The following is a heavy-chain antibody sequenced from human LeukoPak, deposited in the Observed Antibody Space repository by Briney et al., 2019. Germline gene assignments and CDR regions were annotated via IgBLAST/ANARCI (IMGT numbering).Heavy chain of an antibody. D-gene: IGHD2-15*01. CDR3: ARDYCSGDGCLHGLGY. J-gene: IGHJ4*02. V-gene: IGHV1-18*01. Sequence: ASVKVSCNASGYTFTTYGINCVRQAPGHALEWMPWISAHDGRTEYSQSLQGRLTVTTDASTSTAHMELRSLTHDDTAVYYCARDYCSGDGCLHGLGYWGQGTLVTVSS. CDR1: GYTFTTYG. CDR2: ISAHDGRT.